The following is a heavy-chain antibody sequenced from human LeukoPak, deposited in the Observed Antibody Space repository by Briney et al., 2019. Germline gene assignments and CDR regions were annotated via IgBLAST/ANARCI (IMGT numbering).Heavy chain of an antibody. J-gene: IGHJ4*02. V-gene: IGHV4-59*08. Sequence: SETLSLTCTVSGGSISSYHWSWIRQPPGKGLEWIGYIYYSGSTNYNPSLKSRVTISVDTSKNQFSLKLSSVTAADTAVYYCARQRYDSSGYYGYWGQGTLVTVSS. D-gene: IGHD3-22*01. CDR3: ARQRYDSSGYYGY. CDR1: GGSISSYH. CDR2: IYYSGST.